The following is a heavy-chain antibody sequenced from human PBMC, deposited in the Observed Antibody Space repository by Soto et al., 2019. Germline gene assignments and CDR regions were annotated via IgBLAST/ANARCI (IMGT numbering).Heavy chain of an antibody. CDR3: ARPYIAAAGTGAFDI. Sequence: PGGSLRLSCAASGFTFSSYAMHWFRQAPGKGLEWVAVISYDGSNKYYADSVKGRFTISRDNSKNTLYLQMNSLRAEDTAVYYCARPYIAAAGTGAFDIWGQGTMVTVSS. J-gene: IGHJ3*02. V-gene: IGHV3-30-3*01. D-gene: IGHD6-13*01. CDR2: ISYDGSNK. CDR1: GFTFSSYA.